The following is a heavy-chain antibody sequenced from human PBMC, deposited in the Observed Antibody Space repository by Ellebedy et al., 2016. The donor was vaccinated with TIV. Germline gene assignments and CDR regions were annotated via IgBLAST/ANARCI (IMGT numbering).Heavy chain of an antibody. D-gene: IGHD4-17*01. J-gene: IGHJ5*02. CDR1: GDTFSTYA. CDR3: ARDGAPLLPIGDNGNWFDP. Sequence: ASVKVSCXSSGDTFSTYAISWVRQAPGRGLEWIGGIIPIYGTTNYAQKFRGRVTITADESTRTAYMELSSLRSEDTAVYYCARDGAPLLPIGDNGNWFDPWGQGSLITVSS. CDR2: IIPIYGTT. V-gene: IGHV1-69*13.